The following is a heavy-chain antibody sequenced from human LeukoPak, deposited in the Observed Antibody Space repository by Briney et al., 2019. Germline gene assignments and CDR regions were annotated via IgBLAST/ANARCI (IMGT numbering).Heavy chain of an antibody. CDR1: GFTVSSNH. D-gene: IGHD5-12*01. V-gene: IGHV3-53*01. Sequence: GGSLRLCCVASGFTVSSNHMSWVRQAPGKGLEWVSVIYSGGSTYYADSVKGRFTISRDNSKNTLYLQMNSLRAEDTAVYYCAREMGLNIVATFGYWGQGTLVTVSS. CDR2: IYSGGST. J-gene: IGHJ4*02. CDR3: AREMGLNIVATFGY.